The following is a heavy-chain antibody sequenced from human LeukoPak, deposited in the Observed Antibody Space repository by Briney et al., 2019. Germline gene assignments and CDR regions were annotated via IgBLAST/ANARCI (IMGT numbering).Heavy chain of an antibody. CDR2: ISSSGSTI. CDR1: GFTFSSFE. Sequence: GGSLRLSCAASGFTFSSFEMIWVRQAPGKGLEWVSYISSSGSTIYYADSVKGRFTISRDNAKNSLYVQMNSLSAEDTAVYYCARLGLSAGFVGDYLGQGTLVTVSS. CDR3: ARLGLSAGFVGDY. D-gene: IGHD7-27*01. V-gene: IGHV3-48*03. J-gene: IGHJ4*02.